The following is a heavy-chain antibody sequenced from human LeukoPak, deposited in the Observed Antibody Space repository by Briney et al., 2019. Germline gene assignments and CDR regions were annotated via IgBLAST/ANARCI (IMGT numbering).Heavy chain of an antibody. J-gene: IGHJ4*02. Sequence: ASVKVSCKASGYTFTSYGISWVRQAPGQGLEWMGWISAYNGNTNYAQKLQGRVTMTRDTSTSTVYMELSSLRSEDTAVYYCARVRAAAGNDYWGQGTLVTVSS. CDR2: ISAYNGNT. V-gene: IGHV1-18*01. D-gene: IGHD6-13*01. CDR1: GYTFTSYG. CDR3: ARVRAAAGNDY.